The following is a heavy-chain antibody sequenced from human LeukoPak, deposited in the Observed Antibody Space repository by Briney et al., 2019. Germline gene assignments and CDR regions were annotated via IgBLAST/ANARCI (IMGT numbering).Heavy chain of an antibody. CDR1: GGSISSYY. CDR3: ASLGGLMTTVIP. V-gene: IGHV4-59*01. CDR2: IYYSGST. D-gene: IGHD4-11*01. Sequence: SETLSLTCTVSGGSISSYYWSWIRQPPGKGLEWIGYIYYSGSTNYNPSLKRRVTISVDTSKNQFSLRLSSVTAADTAVYYCASLGGLMTTVIPWGQGTLVTVSS. J-gene: IGHJ4*02.